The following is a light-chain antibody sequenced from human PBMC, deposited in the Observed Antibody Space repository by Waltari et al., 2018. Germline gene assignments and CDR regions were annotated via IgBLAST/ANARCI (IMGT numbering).Light chain of an antibody. J-gene: IGLJ1*01. V-gene: IGLV2-8*01. CDR3: SSYAASNNFV. CDR1: SRDVGRYNC. CDR2: EVS. Sequence: QSALTQPPSASGSPGQSVTISCTGTSRDVGRYNCVSWFQQHPGKAPKLLVEEVSTRPSGFPDRFSGSKSGNPASLTVSGLQAEDEADYYCSSYAASNNFVFGTGTKVTVL.